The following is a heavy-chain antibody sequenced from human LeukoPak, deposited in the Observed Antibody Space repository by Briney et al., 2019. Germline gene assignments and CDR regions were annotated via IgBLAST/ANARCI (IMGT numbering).Heavy chain of an antibody. Sequence: PSETLSLTCTVSGGSITSSSYYWGWIRQPPGKGLDWIGSIYYRGRTYYNPSLKSRVTISVDTSKNQLSLKLSSVTAADTAVYYCARLAAGRLVDYWGQGTLVTVSS. CDR1: GGSITSSSYY. V-gene: IGHV4-39*07. D-gene: IGHD6-6*01. J-gene: IGHJ4*02. CDR3: ARLAAGRLVDY. CDR2: IYYRGRT.